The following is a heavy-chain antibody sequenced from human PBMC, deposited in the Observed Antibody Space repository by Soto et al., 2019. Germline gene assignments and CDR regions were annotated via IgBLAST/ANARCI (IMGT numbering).Heavy chain of an antibody. V-gene: IGHV3-30*03. J-gene: IGHJ4*02. CDR2: ITYDGSNK. D-gene: IGHD3-22*01. CDR1: GFTFSSYG. Sequence: GGSLRLSCAASGFTFSSYGMHWVRQAPGKGLEWVAVITYDGSNKYYADSVKGRFTISRDNSKNTLYLQMNSLRAEDTAVYYYTTDPVTMIVVVPSSGWGQGTLVTVSS. CDR3: TTDPVTMIVVVPSSG.